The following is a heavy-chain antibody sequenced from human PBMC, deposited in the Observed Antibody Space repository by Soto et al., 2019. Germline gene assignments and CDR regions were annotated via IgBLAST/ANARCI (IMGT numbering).Heavy chain of an antibody. D-gene: IGHD5-18*01. CDR2: IKSKTVGGTT. Sequence: PGGSLRLSCAASGFTFSNAWMSWVRQAPGKGLEWVGRIKSKTVGGTTDYAAPVKGRFTISRDDSKNTLYLQMNSLKTEDTAVYYCTSNTERVYDYYDYGMDVWGQGTTVTVSS. CDR1: GFTFSNAW. CDR3: TSNTERVYDYYDYGMDV. J-gene: IGHJ6*02. V-gene: IGHV3-15*01.